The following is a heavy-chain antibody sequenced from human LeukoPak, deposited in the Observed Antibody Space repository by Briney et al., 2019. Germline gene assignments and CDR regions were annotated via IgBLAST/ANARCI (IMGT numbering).Heavy chain of an antibody. CDR2: INSDGSST. D-gene: IGHD5-12*01. CDR1: GFTFSSYG. Sequence: LAGGSLRLSCAASGFTFSSYGMHWVRQAPGKGLEWVSRINSDGSSTIYADSVKGRFTISRDNAKNTLYLQMNSLRAEDTALYYCTRGYVGIDYWGQGTLVTVSS. CDR3: TRGYVGIDY. J-gene: IGHJ4*02. V-gene: IGHV3-74*01.